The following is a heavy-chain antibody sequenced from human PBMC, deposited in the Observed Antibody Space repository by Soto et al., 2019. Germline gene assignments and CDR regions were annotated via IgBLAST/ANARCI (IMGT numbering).Heavy chain of an antibody. V-gene: IGHV1-69*01. J-gene: IGHJ4*02. CDR2: IIPMFGTA. Sequence: QVQLVQSGAEVKKPGSSVKVSCKASGDTFSSYAINWVRQAPGQGLEWMGGIIPMFGTANYAQKFKGRVTIPAGESTSTVYMELSSLRSEDTAVYYCARVGPAHYYDRSGYYSPLDYWGQGTLVTVSS. CDR1: GDTFSSYA. CDR3: ARVGPAHYYDRSGYYSPLDY. D-gene: IGHD3-22*01.